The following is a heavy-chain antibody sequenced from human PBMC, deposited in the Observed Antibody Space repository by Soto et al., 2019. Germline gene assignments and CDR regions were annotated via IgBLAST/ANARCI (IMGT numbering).Heavy chain of an antibody. V-gene: IGHV3-21*01. J-gene: IGHJ3*01. Sequence: EVRLVESGGGLVRPGGSLRLSCAASGFTFSAYSINWVRQAPGKGLEWVSSISSTSSPIFYADSVRGRFTISRDNAKNSLYLQMNGLRADDTAVYYCMRGGSGDTSADLLDAWGQGTLVTVS. CDR1: GFTFSAYS. D-gene: IGHD3-10*01. CDR2: ISSTSSPI. CDR3: MRGGSGDTSADLLDA.